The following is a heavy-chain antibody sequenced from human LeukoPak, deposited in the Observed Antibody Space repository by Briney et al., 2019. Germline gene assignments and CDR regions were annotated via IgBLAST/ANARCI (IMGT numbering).Heavy chain of an antibody. CDR2: IYYSGST. D-gene: IGHD3-22*01. Sequence: PSETLSLTCTVSGGSISSYYWSWIRQPPGKGLEWIGYIYYSGSTNYNPSLKSRVTISVDTSKNQFSLKLSSVTAADTAVYYCARSLDSTYYYDSSGYFDYWGQGTLFTVSS. CDR3: ARSLDSTYYYDSSGYFDY. CDR1: GGSISSYY. J-gene: IGHJ4*02. V-gene: IGHV4-59*01.